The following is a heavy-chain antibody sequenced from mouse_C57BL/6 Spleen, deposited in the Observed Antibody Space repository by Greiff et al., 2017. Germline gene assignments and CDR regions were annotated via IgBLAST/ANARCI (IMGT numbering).Heavy chain of an antibody. Sequence: EVQLQESGPGLVKPSQSLSLTCSVTGYSITSGYYWNWIRQFPGNKLEWMGYISYDGSNNYNPSLKNRISITRDTSKNQFFLKLNSVTTEDTATYYCARGGLYYGNYFDYWGQGTTLTVSS. D-gene: IGHD2-1*01. CDR1: GYSITSGYY. J-gene: IGHJ2*01. V-gene: IGHV3-6*01. CDR2: ISYDGSN. CDR3: ARGGLYYGNYFDY.